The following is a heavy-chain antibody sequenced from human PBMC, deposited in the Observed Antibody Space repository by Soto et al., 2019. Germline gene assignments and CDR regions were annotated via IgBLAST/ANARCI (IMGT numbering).Heavy chain of an antibody. D-gene: IGHD3-16*01. J-gene: IGHJ4*02. CDR3: ARVYGFYFDY. V-gene: IGHV4-59*01. Sequence: SETLSLTCTVSGDSISSYYWSWIRQPPGKGLEWIGYIYYSGSTNYNPSLKSRVTISVDTSKNQFSLKLSSVTAADTAVYYCARVYGFYFDYWGQGTLVTVSS. CDR1: GDSISSYY. CDR2: IYYSGST.